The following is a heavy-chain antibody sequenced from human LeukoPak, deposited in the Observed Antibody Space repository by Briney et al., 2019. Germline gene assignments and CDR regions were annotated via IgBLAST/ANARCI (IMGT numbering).Heavy chain of an antibody. CDR2: IKQDGSEK. V-gene: IGHV3-7*01. Sequence: GGSLRLSCAASGFTFSSYWMSWVRQAPGKGLERVANIKQDGSEKYYVDSVKGRFTISRDNAKNSLYLQMNSLRAEDTAVYYCARVRDHIVVVVAAYYYYYYMDVWGKGTTVTVSS. CDR1: GFTFSSYW. D-gene: IGHD2-15*01. J-gene: IGHJ6*03. CDR3: ARVRDHIVVVVAAYYYYYYMDV.